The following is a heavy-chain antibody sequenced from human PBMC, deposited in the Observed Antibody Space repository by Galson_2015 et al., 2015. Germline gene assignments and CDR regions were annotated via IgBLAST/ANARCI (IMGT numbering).Heavy chain of an antibody. CDR3: ARGTEWELLSGSWFDP. CDR2: ISYDGSNK. J-gene: IGHJ5*02. D-gene: IGHD1-26*01. CDR1: GFTFSSYA. V-gene: IGHV3-30-3*01. Sequence: SLRLSCAASGFTFSSYAMHWVRQAPGKGLEWVAVISYDGSNKYYAVSVKGRFTISRDNSKNTLYLQMNSLRAEDTAVYYCARGTEWELLSGSWFDPWGQGTLVTVSS.